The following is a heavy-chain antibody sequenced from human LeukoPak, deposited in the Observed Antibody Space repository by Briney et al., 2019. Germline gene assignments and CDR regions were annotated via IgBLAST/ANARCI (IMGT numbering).Heavy chain of an antibody. J-gene: IGHJ4*02. CDR2: IKSKTDGGTT. CDR3: TTVGGPLSWIHADY. CDR1: GFTFSNAW. V-gene: IGHV3-15*01. D-gene: IGHD5-18*01. Sequence: GGSLRLSCAASGFTFSNAWMSWVRQAPGKGLEWVGRIKSKTDGGTTGYAAPVKGRFTISRDDSKNTLYLQMNSLKTEDTAVYYCTTVGGPLSWIHADYWGQGTLVTVSS.